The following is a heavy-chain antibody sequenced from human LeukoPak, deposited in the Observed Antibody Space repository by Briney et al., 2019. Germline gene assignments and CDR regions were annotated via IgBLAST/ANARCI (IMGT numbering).Heavy chain of an antibody. CDR2: ISGSGGNT. CDR3: AKPLDSSGFDYFDY. Sequence: GGSLRLSCAASGFAFSSYALSWVRQAPGKGLEWVSAISGSGGNTYYADSVRGRFTISRDNSKNTLYLQMNSLRAEDTAVYYCAKPLDSSGFDYFDYWGQGTLVTVSS. CDR1: GFAFSSYA. J-gene: IGHJ4*02. V-gene: IGHV3-23*01. D-gene: IGHD3-22*01.